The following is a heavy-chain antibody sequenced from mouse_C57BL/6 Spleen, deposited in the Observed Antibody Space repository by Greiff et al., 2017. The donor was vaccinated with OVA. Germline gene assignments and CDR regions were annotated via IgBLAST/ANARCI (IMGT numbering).Heavy chain of an antibody. J-gene: IGHJ2*01. CDR3: ARSGDYGSSPFDY. Sequence: QVQLQQPGAELVRPGSSVKLTCKASGYTFTSYWMHWVKQRPIQGLEWIGNIDPSDSETHYNQKFKDKATLTVDKSSSTAYMQLSSLTSEDSAVYYCARSGDYGSSPFDYWGQGTTLTVSS. D-gene: IGHD1-1*01. CDR1: GYTFTSYW. CDR2: IDPSDSET. V-gene: IGHV1-52*01.